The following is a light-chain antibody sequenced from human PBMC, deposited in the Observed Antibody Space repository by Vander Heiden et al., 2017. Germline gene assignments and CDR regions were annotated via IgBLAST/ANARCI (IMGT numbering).Light chain of an antibody. CDR3: QVWESSSVV. J-gene: IGLJ2*01. Sequence: SYALPQPPSVSVAPGPTARLPCGGNNIGSQSVHWYQQTPDQAPVLVVYDDSDRPSAIPEGCSGSNSANTATLTISRVEAGDEADYYCQVWESSSVVFGGGTKLTVL. V-gene: IGLV3-21*02. CDR1: NIGSQS. CDR2: DDS.